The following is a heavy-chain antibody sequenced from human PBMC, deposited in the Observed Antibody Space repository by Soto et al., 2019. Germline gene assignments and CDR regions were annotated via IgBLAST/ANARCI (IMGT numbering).Heavy chain of an antibody. CDR2: IIPIHGVV. CDR3: ARGFAVVPAPDTGLNWFDP. J-gene: IGHJ5*02. CDR1: GGTFSTYS. D-gene: IGHD2-2*01. V-gene: IGHV1-69*02. Sequence: QVQLVQSGAEVKKPGSSVNVSCKASGGTFSTYSIGWVRQAPGQGLEWMGRIIPIHGVVDYAEKFQDRVTITADRSTNTAYMGLSSLRSDDTAVYYSARGFAVVPAPDTGLNWFDPWGQGTLVTVSS.